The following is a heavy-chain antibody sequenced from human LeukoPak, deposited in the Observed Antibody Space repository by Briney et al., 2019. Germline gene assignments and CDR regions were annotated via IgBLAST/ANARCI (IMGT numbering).Heavy chain of an antibody. V-gene: IGHV1-2*02. CDR3: AREGVIGDGYNFFDY. CDR2: INPHSGGT. D-gene: IGHD5-24*01. CDR1: GYTFTGYY. Sequence: ASVKVSCKASGYTFTGYYMHWVRQAPGQGLEWMGWINPHSGGTNSEQNFQGRVTMSRDTSISTVYMELSRLRSDDTALYCCAREGVIGDGYNFFDYWGQGTLVTVSS. J-gene: IGHJ4*02.